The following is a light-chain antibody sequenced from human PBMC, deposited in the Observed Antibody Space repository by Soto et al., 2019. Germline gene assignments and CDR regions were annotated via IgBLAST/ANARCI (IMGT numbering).Light chain of an antibody. CDR1: SSDVGGYKY. J-gene: IGLJ2*01. Sequence: QSVLTQPASVSGSPGQSITISCTGTSSDVGGYKYVSWYQQHPDKAPKLIIFEVSNRPSGISSRFSGSKSGNMASLTISGLQADDEADYYCASYTSSSTSVIFGRGTKLTVL. CDR3: ASYTSSSTSVI. CDR2: EVS. V-gene: IGLV2-14*01.